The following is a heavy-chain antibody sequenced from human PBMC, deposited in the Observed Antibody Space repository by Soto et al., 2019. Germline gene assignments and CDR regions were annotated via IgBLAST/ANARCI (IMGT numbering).Heavy chain of an antibody. J-gene: IGHJ5*02. CDR2: IYHTGNA. CDR1: GPSISNCRFH. V-gene: IGHV4-39*01. CDR3: ARDYFDSSDYTTNWFDP. D-gene: IGHD3-22*01. Sequence: PSDTLSLTFSVSGPSISNCRFHRPWIRPPPGEGLEWIGSIYHTGNAYYNPSLKSRVTIFVDTSKNQFSLKLTSVTAADTALYYCARDYFDSSDYTTNWFDPWGQGALVTVS.